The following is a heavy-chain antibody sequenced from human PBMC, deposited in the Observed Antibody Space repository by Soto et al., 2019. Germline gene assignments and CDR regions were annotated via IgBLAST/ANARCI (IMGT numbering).Heavy chain of an antibody. J-gene: IGHJ4*02. CDR3: AAHDSGGYYAEY. CDR1: GDSVTISDYY. D-gene: IGHD3-22*01. CDR2: IHYSGST. Sequence: QLQLQESGPGLVKPSETLSLTCTVSGDSVTISDYYWGWLRQPPGKGLEWIGSIHYSGSTYYNPSLNSRVTISGDTSKKQFSLKLTAVTAADAAVYYCAAHDSGGYYAEYWGQGTLVTVSA. V-gene: IGHV4-39*01.